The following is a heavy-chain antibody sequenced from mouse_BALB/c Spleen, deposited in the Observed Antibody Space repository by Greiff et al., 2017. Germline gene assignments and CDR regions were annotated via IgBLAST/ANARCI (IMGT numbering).Heavy chain of an antibody. D-gene: IGHD1-1*01. V-gene: IGHV3-2*02. J-gene: IGHJ2*01. CDR1: GYSITSDYV. CDR2: ISYSGST. Sequence: EVKLEESGPGLVKPSQSLSLTCTVTGYSITSDYVWNWIRQFPGNKLEWMGYISYSGSTSYNPSLKSRISITRDTSKNQFFLQLNSVTTEDTATYCCARRYYGSYHYLDYWGQGTTLTVSS. CDR3: ARRYYGSYHYLDY.